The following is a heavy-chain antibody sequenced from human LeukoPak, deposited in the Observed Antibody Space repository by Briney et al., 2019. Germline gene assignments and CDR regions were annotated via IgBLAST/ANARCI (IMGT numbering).Heavy chain of an antibody. CDR3: ARGLILEWLPSYYFDY. Sequence: GGSLRLSCAASGFTFSSYSMNWVRQAPGKGLEWVSYISSSSSTIYYADSVKGRFTISRDNAKNSLYLQMNSLRTEDTAVYYCARGLILEWLPSYYFDYWGQGTLVTVSS. J-gene: IGHJ4*02. D-gene: IGHD2-15*01. CDR1: GFTFSSYS. CDR2: ISSSSSTI. V-gene: IGHV3-48*01.